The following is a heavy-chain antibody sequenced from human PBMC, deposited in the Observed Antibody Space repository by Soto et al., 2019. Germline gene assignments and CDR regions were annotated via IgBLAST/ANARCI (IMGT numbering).Heavy chain of an antibody. CDR1: GGSISSYY. D-gene: IGHD1-7*01. Sequence: TLSLTCTVSGGSISSYYWSWIRQPPGKGLEWIGYIYYSGSTNYNPSLKSRVTISVDTSKNQFSLKLSSVTAADTAVYYCARVDNWNYEYAFDIWGQGTMVTVSS. CDR3: ARVDNWNYEYAFDI. CDR2: IYYSGST. J-gene: IGHJ3*02. V-gene: IGHV4-59*01.